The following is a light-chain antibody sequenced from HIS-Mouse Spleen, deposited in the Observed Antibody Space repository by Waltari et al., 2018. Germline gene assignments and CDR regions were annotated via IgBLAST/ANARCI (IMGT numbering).Light chain of an antibody. CDR2: DVS. Sequence: QSALTQPASVSGSPGQSITISCTGTSSDVGGYNYVSWYQQHPGKAPKLMIYDVSNPPSVVSHLFSASTSGNTASLTISRLPAQDDADYYCSSYTSSSFTLVFGGGTELTVL. V-gene: IGLV2-14*03. J-gene: IGLJ2*01. CDR3: SSYTSSSFTLV. CDR1: SSDVGGYNY.